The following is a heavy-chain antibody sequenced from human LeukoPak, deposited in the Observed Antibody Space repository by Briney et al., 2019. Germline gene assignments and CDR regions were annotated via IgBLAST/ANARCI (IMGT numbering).Heavy chain of an antibody. CDR1: GFTFSSYW. J-gene: IGHJ4*02. D-gene: IGHD2-15*01. V-gene: IGHV3-7*01. Sequence: GGSLRLSCAASGFTFSSYWMSWVRQAPGKGLEWVANINQDGSDKNYVDSVNGRFTISRDNAKNSLYLQMNSLRAEDTAVYYCAKFTRSSGARLWGQGILVTVSS. CDR3: AKFTRSSGARL. CDR2: INQDGSDK.